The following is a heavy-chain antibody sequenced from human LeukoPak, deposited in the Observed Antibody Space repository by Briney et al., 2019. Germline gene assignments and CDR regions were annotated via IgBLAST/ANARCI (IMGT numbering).Heavy chain of an antibody. CDR2: ISYAGSNK. CDR1: GFTFSSYA. Sequence: GGSLRLSCAPSGFTFSSYAMHWVRQAPGKGLEWVAVISYAGSNKFYADSVRGRVTISRDNSKNTLYLQMNNLKTEDTAVYYCARGQHRVTYSDDAFDIWGQGTMVTVSS. D-gene: IGHD4-11*01. V-gene: IGHV3-30-3*01. CDR3: ARGQHRVTYSDDAFDI. J-gene: IGHJ3*02.